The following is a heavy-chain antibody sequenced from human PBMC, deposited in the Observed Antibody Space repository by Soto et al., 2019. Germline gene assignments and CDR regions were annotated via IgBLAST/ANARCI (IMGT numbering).Heavy chain of an antibody. V-gene: IGHV1-69*08. Sequence: QDQLVQSGAEVKKPGSSVKVSCKAFGGPFSSHTFSWVRQAPGQGLEWMGRIIPALGTTTYAQKFQGRVPITADESVTTVYMELNSLRTEDTAVYYCARPDCGDYWYCELWGRGTLVTVSS. CDR2: IIPALGTT. D-gene: IGHD4-17*01. J-gene: IGHJ2*01. CDR1: GGPFSSHT. CDR3: ARPDCGDYWYCEL.